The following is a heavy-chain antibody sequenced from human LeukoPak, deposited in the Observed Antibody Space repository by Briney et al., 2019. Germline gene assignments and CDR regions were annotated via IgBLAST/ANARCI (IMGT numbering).Heavy chain of an antibody. Sequence: GGSLRLSCAVSGFTFSSYAMNLVRQAPGKGLEWVSTITGSGGSTYYAASVKGRFTISRDSSKNTLYLQVNSLRAEDTAVYYCAKDRWYSSSGFFDYWGQGTLVTVSS. J-gene: IGHJ4*02. CDR1: GFTFSSYA. V-gene: IGHV3-23*01. CDR3: AKDRWYSSSGFFDY. CDR2: ITGSGGST. D-gene: IGHD6-6*01.